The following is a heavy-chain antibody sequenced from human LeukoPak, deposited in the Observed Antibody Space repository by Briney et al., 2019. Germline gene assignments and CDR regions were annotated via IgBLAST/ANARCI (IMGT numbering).Heavy chain of an antibody. Sequence: SETLSLTCAVYGGSFSGYYWSWIRQPPGEGLEWIGSIYYSGSTYYNPSLKSRVTISVDTSKNQFSLKLSSVTAADTAVYYCALDKYYYDSSGYPWGQGTLVTVSS. D-gene: IGHD3-22*01. J-gene: IGHJ5*02. CDR3: ALDKYYYDSSGYP. V-gene: IGHV4-34*01. CDR1: GGSFSGYY. CDR2: IYYSGST.